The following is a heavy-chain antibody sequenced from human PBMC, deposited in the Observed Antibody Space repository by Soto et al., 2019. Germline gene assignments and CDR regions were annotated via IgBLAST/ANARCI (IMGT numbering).Heavy chain of an antibody. CDR3: ARGPSRGYYYWH. CDR2: IIPIFGTA. Sequence: GASVKVSCKASGGTFSSYAISWVRQAPGQGLEWMGGIIPIFGTANYAQKFQGRVTITADESTSTAYMELSSLRSEDTAVYYCARGPSRGYYYWHWGQGTLVTVSS. CDR1: GGTFSSYA. D-gene: IGHD3-22*01. J-gene: IGHJ4*02. V-gene: IGHV1-69*01.